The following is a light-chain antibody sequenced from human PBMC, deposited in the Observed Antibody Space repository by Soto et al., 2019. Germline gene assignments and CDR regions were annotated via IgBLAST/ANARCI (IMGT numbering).Light chain of an antibody. J-gene: IGLJ2*01. CDR1: STDVGRYNY. Sequence: QSVLTQPVSVSGSPGQSITISCTGTSTDVGRYNYVSWYQQHPGKAPKLIIYEVSNRPSGVSNRFSGSKSGNTASLTIPGLQAEDEADYYCSSYTPSSTLFGGGTKVTVL. CDR3: SSYTPSSTL. CDR2: EVS. V-gene: IGLV2-14*01.